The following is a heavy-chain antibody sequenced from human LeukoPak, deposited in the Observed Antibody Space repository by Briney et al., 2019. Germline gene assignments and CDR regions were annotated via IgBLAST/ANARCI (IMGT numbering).Heavy chain of an antibody. CDR2: INPNSGGT. V-gene: IGHV1-2*02. J-gene: IGHJ4*02. D-gene: IGHD3-22*01. CDR1: GYTFIDYH. Sequence: ASVKVSCKASGYTFIDYHLHWVRQAPGQGLEWMGWINPNSGGTNYAQKFQGRVTMTRDTSTNTAYMELTGLRSDDTAVYYCAKAKCYDSSGYCPFDYWGQGTLVTVSS. CDR3: AKAKCYDSSGYCPFDY.